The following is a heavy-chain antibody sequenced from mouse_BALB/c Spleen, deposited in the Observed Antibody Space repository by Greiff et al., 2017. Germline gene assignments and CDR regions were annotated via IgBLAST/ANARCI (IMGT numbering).Heavy chain of an antibody. Sequence: EVKLMESGGGLVKPGGSLKLSCAASGFTFSDYYMYWVRQTPEKRLEWVATISDGGSYTYYPDSVKGRFTISRDNAKNNLYLQMSSLKSEDTAMYYCAREAYYVNYGYFDYWGQGTTLTVSS. CDR3: AREAYYVNYGYFDY. CDR1: GFTFSDYY. V-gene: IGHV5-4*02. D-gene: IGHD2-1*01. J-gene: IGHJ2*01. CDR2: ISDGGSYT.